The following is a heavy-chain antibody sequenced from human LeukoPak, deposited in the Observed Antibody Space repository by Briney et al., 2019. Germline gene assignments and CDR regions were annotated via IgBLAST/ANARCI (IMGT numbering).Heavy chain of an antibody. D-gene: IGHD5-24*01. CDR2: ISSSSSYI. CDR3: ARGYGCLDY. CDR1: GLTFSSYS. V-gene: IGHV3-21*01. J-gene: IGHJ4*02. Sequence: GGSLRLSSAASGLTFSSYSMNWVGQAPGEGLEWGSSISSSSSYISYAASVKGRFTISRDNAKNSLYLQMNSLRAEDTAVYYCARGYGCLDYWGQGTLVTVSS.